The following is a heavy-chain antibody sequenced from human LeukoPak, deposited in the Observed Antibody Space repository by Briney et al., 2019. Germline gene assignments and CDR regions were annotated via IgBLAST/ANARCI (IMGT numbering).Heavy chain of an antibody. D-gene: IGHD6-19*01. V-gene: IGHV3-72*01. CDR1: GFTFSDHY. CDR2: SRNRAKSYTT. Sequence: GGSLRLSCAASGFTFSDHYMDWVRQAPGKGXXXXXXSRNRAKSYTTDYAASVRGRFTISRDDSQNSLYLQMRSLKTEDTAVYHCVRVAYTSDWHFDYWGQGTLVTVSS. J-gene: IGHJ4*02. CDR3: VRVAYTSDWHFDY.